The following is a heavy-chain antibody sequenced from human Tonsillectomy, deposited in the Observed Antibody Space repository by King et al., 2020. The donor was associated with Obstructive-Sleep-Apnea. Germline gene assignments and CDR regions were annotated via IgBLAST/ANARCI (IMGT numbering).Heavy chain of an antibody. CDR3: CHYDFWSSYETF. V-gene: IGHV3-30*04. J-gene: IGHJ4*02. D-gene: IGHD3-3*01. Sequence: VQLVESGGGVIQPGGSLRLSCAASGFTFTNLAMNWVRQAPGKGLEWVAMISYEGHKKYFAESVKGRFTISRDNSKKILYLQMNGLRAEDTGVYYCCHYDFWSSYETFWGQGTLVSVSS. CDR2: ISYEGHKK. CDR1: GFTFTNLA.